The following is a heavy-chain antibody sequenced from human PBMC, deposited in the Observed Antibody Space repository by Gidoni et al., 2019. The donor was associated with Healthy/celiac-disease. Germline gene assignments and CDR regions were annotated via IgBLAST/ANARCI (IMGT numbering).Heavy chain of an antibody. CDR2: ISWNSGSI. Sequence: EVQLGESGGGVVKPGRSLSLSCAASGFTFDDYAMHWVRQAPGKGLEWVSGISWNSGSIGYADSVKGRFTISRDNAKNSLYLQMNSLRAEDTALYYCAKDKLPLRVFGMDVWGQGTTVTVSS. CDR1: GFTFDDYA. D-gene: IGHD3-16*01. J-gene: IGHJ6*02. CDR3: AKDKLPLRVFGMDV. V-gene: IGHV3-9*01.